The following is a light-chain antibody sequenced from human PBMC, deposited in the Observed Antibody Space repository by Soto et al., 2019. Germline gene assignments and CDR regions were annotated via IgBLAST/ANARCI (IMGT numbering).Light chain of an antibody. CDR3: QQSYSTLRWT. CDR1: QRIGSF. CDR2: AAS. V-gene: IGKV1-39*01. Sequence: DIQMTQCPSSLSASVGDRVTITCRASQRIGSFLNWYQQKPGKAPKVLISAASRLQSGVPSRFTGSGSGAEFTLTISSLQLEDFATYYCQQSYSTLRWTFGQGTKVEIK. J-gene: IGKJ1*01.